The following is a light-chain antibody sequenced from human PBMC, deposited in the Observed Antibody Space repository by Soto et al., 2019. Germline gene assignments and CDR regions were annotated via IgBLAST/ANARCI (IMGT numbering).Light chain of an antibody. CDR3: QQSYTTPRT. CDR2: AAS. J-gene: IGKJ1*01. CDR1: QSISSY. Sequence: DIEMTQSPSSLSASVGDRVTITCRASQSISSYLNWYQQKPGNAPNLLIYAASTLQSGVPSRFSAYGSKTDFTLTISNLQAEDFATYYCQQSYTTPRTFGQGTKVEV. V-gene: IGKV1-39*01.